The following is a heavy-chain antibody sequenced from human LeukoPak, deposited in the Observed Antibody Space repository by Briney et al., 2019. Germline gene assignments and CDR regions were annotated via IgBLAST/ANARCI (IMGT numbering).Heavy chain of an antibody. Sequence: ASVKVSCKASGYTFTSFGISWVRQAPGQGLEWMGWISTYNANTNYAQKLQGRVTMTTDTSTSTAYMELRSLRSDDTAVYYCARDMGGYYYDSSGYVWGQGTLVTVSS. D-gene: IGHD3-22*01. J-gene: IGHJ4*02. CDR3: ARDMGGYYYDSSGYV. CDR1: GYTFTSFG. CDR2: ISTYNANT. V-gene: IGHV1-18*01.